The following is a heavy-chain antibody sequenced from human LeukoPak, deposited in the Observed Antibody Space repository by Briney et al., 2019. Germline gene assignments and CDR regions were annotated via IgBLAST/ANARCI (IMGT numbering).Heavy chain of an antibody. Sequence: SETLSLTCSVSGGSISSYYWSWIRQPPGKGLEWIGHIYYSGSTNYNPSLKSRVTISVDTSKNQFSLKLSSVAAADTAVYYCARRWELLPFDYWGQGTLVTVSS. D-gene: IGHD1-26*01. CDR3: ARRWELLPFDY. V-gene: IGHV4-59*12. CDR1: GGSISSYY. J-gene: IGHJ4*02. CDR2: IYYSGST.